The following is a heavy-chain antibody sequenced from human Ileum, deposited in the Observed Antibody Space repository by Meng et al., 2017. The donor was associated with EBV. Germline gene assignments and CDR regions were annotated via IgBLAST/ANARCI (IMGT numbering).Heavy chain of an antibody. V-gene: IGHV2-5*02. CDR2: MYWDEDK. D-gene: IGHD3-10*01. Sequence: HITLRESVPKLVKPKQALARTCTLAAFSLTTLGVGVGLIRQSPGKAPEWLAFMYWDEDKFYSPSLKSRVTITKDTYKNQVVLTMTNMDPVDTGTYYCAHRGYGFNYGWDRGYFDYWGQGTLVTVSS. CDR3: AHRGYGFNYGWDRGYFDY. J-gene: IGHJ4*02. CDR1: AFSLTTLGVG.